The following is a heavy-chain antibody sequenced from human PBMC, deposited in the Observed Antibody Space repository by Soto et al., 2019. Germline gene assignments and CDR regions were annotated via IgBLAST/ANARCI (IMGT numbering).Heavy chain of an antibody. CDR2: IYYSGST. CDR1: GGCVSSGSDY. CDR3: ARGLLWLFDY. D-gene: IGHD3-10*01. J-gene: IGHJ4*02. V-gene: IGHV4-61*01. Sequence: EILSLPGILAGGCVSSGSDYWSWTRQPPGKGLEWIGYIYYSGSTNYNPSLKSRVTISVETSKNQFSLKLSSVTAADTDVYYCARGLLWLFDYWGQGTLVTVSS.